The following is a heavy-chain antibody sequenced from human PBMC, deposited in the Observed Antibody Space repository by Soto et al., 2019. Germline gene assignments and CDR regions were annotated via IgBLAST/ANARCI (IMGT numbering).Heavy chain of an antibody. V-gene: IGHV4-59*01. CDR2: IYYSGST. Sequence: SETLSLTCTVSGGSISSDYWSWIRQPPGKGLEWIGYIYYSGSTNYNPSLKSRVTISVDTSKNQFSLKLSSVTAADTAMYYCARGDFSSSWTNYYYYYGIDVWGQRTTVTFSS. D-gene: IGHD6-13*01. CDR3: ARGDFSSSWTNYYYYYGIDV. J-gene: IGHJ6*02. CDR1: GGSISSDY.